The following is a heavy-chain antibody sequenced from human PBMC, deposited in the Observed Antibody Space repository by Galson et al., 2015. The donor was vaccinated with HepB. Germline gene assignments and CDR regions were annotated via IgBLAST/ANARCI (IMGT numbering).Heavy chain of an antibody. CDR1: GYSFSSFA. V-gene: IGHV1-3*01. J-gene: IGHJ6*02. CDR2: INAGYGNT. CDR3: ASGNNCSGGSCFSPDYYYYGMDL. D-gene: IGHD2-15*01. Sequence: SVKVSCKASGYSFSSFAIHWVRQAPGQRLEWMGWINAGYGNTEYSQKFQGRVTITRDTSANTAYMELSRLRSEDTAVYYCASGNNCSGGSCFSPDYYYYGMDLWGQGTTVHVS.